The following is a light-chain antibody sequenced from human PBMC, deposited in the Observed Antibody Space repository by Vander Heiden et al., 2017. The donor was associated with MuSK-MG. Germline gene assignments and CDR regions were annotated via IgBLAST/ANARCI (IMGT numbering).Light chain of an antibody. J-gene: IGLJ1*01. V-gene: IGLV2-11*01. Sequence: QSALTQPRSVSGSPGQSVTVPCTGTSSDVGGYDHVSWFQHAGKAHKLMIDVVNKLPSGVRARFSGSKSGNTASLTISRLQAEDEADYYCSSYSDTYTYVFGTETKVTVL. CDR1: SSDVGGYDH. CDR3: SSYSDTYTYV. CDR2: VVN.